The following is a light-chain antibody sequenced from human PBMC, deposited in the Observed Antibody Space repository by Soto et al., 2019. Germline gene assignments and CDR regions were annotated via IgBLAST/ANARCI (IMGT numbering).Light chain of an antibody. CDR2: GVS. CDR3: QQFGSSPIT. Sequence: ELVLTQSPGTLSLSPGGRATLSCRASQSVSSTYLAWYQQKPGQAPRLLIYGVSNRATGIPDRFSGSGSGTDLTLTISRLEPEDSAVYYCQQFGSSPITFGQGTRLEIK. V-gene: IGKV3-20*01. CDR1: QSVSSTY. J-gene: IGKJ5*01.